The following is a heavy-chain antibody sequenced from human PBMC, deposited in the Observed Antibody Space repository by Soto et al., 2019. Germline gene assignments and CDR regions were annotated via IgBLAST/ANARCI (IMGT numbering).Heavy chain of an antibody. CDR2: INAGNGNT. J-gene: IGHJ4*02. CDR1: GYTFTSYA. V-gene: IGHV1-3*05. CDR3: ARDRSGYYYANDY. D-gene: IGHD3-22*01. Sequence: QVQLVQSGAEEKKPGASVKVSCKASGYTFTSYAMHWVRQAPGQRREWMGWINAGNGNTKYSQKFQGRVTITRDTSASTAYMELSSLRSEDTAVYYCARDRSGYYYANDYWGQGTLVTVSS.